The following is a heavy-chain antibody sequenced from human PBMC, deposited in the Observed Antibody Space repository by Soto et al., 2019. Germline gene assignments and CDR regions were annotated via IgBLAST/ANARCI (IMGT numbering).Heavy chain of an antibody. Sequence: QVQLQQWGAGLLKPSETLSLTCAVYGGSFSGYYWSWIRQPPGKGLEWIGEINHSGSTNYNPSLKRRVTISVDTSKHQFSLKLSSVTAADTAVYYCAIGGPVAGNRGFDYWGQGTLVTVSS. CDR2: INHSGST. V-gene: IGHV4-34*01. J-gene: IGHJ4*02. CDR1: GGSFSGYY. CDR3: AIGGPVAGNRGFDY. D-gene: IGHD6-19*01.